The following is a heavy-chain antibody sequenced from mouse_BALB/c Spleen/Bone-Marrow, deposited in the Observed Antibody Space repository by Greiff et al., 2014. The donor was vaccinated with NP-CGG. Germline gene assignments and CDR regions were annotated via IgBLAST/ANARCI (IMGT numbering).Heavy chain of an antibody. J-gene: IGHJ3*01. V-gene: IGHV14-3*02. CDR3: AMITTGAWFAY. CDR1: GFNIKDTY. CDR2: IDPANGNT. D-gene: IGHD2-4*01. Sequence: VQLQQSGAELVKPGASVKLSCTASGFNIKDTYMHWVKQRPEQGLEWIGRIDPANGNTKYDLKFQGKATITADTSSNTAYLQLSSLTSEDTAVYYCAMITTGAWFAYWGQGTLVTVSA.